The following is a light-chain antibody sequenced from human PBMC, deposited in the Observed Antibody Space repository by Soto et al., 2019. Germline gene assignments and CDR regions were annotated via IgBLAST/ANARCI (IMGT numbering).Light chain of an antibody. CDR2: WAS. Sequence: DIVMTQSPDSLAVSLGERATINCKSSQSVLYSSTNKNYLAWYQQKPGQPPKLLIYWASTRESGVPVRFSGSGSGTDFTLTISSLQAEDVAVYYCQQYYSTPRTFGQGTKVDIK. J-gene: IGKJ1*01. CDR3: QQYYSTPRT. CDR1: QSVLYSSTNKNY. V-gene: IGKV4-1*01.